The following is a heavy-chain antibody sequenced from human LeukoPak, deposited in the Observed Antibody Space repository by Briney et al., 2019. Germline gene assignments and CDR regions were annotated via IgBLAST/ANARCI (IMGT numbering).Heavy chain of an antibody. V-gene: IGHV3-30*18. J-gene: IGHJ4*02. D-gene: IGHD7-27*01. CDR2: ISYDGSNK. Sequence: GGSLRLSCAASGFTFSSYGMHWVRQAPGKGLEWVAVISYDGSNKYYADSVKGRFTISRDNSKNTLYLQMNSLRAEDTAVYYCAKPSPLTGTKAHFDYGGQGTLVTVPS. CDR1: GFTFSSYG. CDR3: AKPSPLTGTKAHFDY.